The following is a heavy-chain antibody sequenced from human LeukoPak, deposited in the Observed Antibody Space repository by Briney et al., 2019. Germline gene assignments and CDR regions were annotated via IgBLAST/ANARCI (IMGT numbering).Heavy chain of an antibody. CDR2: IYTSGST. J-gene: IGHJ4*02. V-gene: IGHV4-4*09. CDR3: ARQAHQGPYYFDY. Sequence: PSETLSLTSTVSGGSISSYYWSWIQQPPGKGLEWIGYIYTSGSTNYNPSLKSRVTISVDTSKNQFSLKLSSVTAADTAVYYCARQAHQGPYYFDYWGQGTLVTVSS. CDR1: GGSISSYY.